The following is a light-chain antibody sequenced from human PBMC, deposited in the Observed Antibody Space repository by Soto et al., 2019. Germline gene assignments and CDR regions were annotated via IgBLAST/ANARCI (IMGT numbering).Light chain of an antibody. J-gene: IGKJ4*01. CDR2: GAS. Sequence: EIVLTPSPATLSLSPVERATLSCRASQSVSSSYLAWYQQKPGQTPRLLIYGASNRATGIPDRFSGSGSGTDFTLTISRLEPEDFAVYYCKQYGSPLTCGGGTTGDIK. CDR1: QSVSSSY. V-gene: IGKV3-20*01. CDR3: KQYGSPLT.